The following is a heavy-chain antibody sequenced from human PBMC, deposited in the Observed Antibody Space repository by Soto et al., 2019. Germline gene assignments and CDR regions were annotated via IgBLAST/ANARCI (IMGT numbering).Heavy chain of an antibody. CDR1: GFSFSSYW. V-gene: IGHV3-7*01. CDR3: AKAVDITVRGVPPSDY. Sequence: GGFLRLSCAASGFSFSSYWMSWVRQAPGKGLEWVANIKQDGSEKYYVDSVKGRFTISRDNSQNTLYLQMNSLRPEDTAVYFCAKAVDITVRGVPPSDYWGQGTLVTVSS. CDR2: IKQDGSEK. J-gene: IGHJ4*02. D-gene: IGHD3-10*01.